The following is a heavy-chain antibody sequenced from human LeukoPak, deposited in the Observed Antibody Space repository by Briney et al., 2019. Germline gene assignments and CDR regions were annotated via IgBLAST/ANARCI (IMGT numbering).Heavy chain of an antibody. D-gene: IGHD3-22*01. Sequence: GGSLRLSCAASGFTFSSYAMSWVRQAPGKGLEWVSGISGSGDNTYYADSVEGRFTISRDNSKNTLYVQVNSLGTEDTAAYYCAKGSYCDSSGSFYFDYWGQGTLVTVSS. CDR1: GFTFSSYA. CDR3: AKGSYCDSSGSFYFDY. CDR2: ISGSGDNT. V-gene: IGHV3-23*01. J-gene: IGHJ4*02.